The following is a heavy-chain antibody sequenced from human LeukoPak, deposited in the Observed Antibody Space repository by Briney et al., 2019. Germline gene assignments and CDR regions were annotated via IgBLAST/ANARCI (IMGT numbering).Heavy chain of an antibody. Sequence: GGPLRLSCAASGFTFSSYWMHWVRQAPGKGLVWVSRINSDGSSTSYADSVKGRFTISRDNAKNTLYLQMNSLRAEDTAVYYCARDLFPLGYCSSTSCAAYYYYGMDVWGQGTTVTVSS. CDR1: GFTFSSYW. V-gene: IGHV3-74*01. J-gene: IGHJ6*02. D-gene: IGHD2-2*01. CDR2: INSDGSST. CDR3: ARDLFPLGYCSSTSCAAYYYYGMDV.